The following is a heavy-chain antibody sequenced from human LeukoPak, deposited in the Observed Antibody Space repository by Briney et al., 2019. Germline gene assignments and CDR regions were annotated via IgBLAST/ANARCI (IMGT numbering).Heavy chain of an antibody. CDR2: IYYSGNT. D-gene: IGHD3-3*01. CDR3: ARHPSFDWFGP. V-gene: IGHV4-39*01. J-gene: IGHJ5*02. Sequence: SETLSLTCTVSGGSISSSNYYWGWIRQPPGKGLEWIGTIYYSGNTFYSPSLKSRVTISIDTSKNQFSLKLSSVTAADTALYYCARHPSFDWFGPWGQGTLVTVSS. CDR1: GGSISSSNYY.